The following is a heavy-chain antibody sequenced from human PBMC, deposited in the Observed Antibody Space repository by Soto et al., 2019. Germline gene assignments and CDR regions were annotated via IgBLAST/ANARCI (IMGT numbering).Heavy chain of an antibody. J-gene: IGHJ5*02. D-gene: IGHD6-19*01. Sequence: ASVKVSCKASGYTFTSYYMHWVRQAPGQGLEWMGIINPSGGSTSYAQKFQGRVTMTRDTSTSTVYMELSSLRSEDTAVYYCARGTWAVAGTMWWFVPWGQGTLVTVSS. CDR3: ARGTWAVAGTMWWFVP. CDR1: GYTFTSYY. V-gene: IGHV1-46*03. CDR2: INPSGGST.